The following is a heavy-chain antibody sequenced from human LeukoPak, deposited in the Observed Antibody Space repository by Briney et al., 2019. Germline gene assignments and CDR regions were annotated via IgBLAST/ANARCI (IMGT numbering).Heavy chain of an antibody. CDR3: AREGGYRIPNWFDP. CDR2: TSSSSSTI. D-gene: IGHD5-12*01. J-gene: IGHJ5*02. Sequence: GGSLRLSCAASGFTFSSYSMNWVRQAPGKGLEWVSYTSSSSSTIYYADSVKGRFTISRDNAKNSLYLQLNSLRAEDTAVYYCAREGGYRIPNWFDPWGQGTLVTVSS. V-gene: IGHV3-48*01. CDR1: GFTFSSYS.